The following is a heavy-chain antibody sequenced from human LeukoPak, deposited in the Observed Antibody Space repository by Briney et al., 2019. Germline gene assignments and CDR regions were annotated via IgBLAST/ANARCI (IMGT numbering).Heavy chain of an antibody. V-gene: IGHV1-69*13. CDR2: IIPIFGTA. J-gene: IGHJ6*02. CDR1: GGTFSSYA. Sequence: ASVKVSCKASGGTFSSYAISWVRQAPGQGLEWMGGIIPIFGTANYAQKFQGRVTITADESTSTAYMELSSLRSEDTAVYYCARGGRVATYYYYGMNVWGQGTTVTVSS. CDR3: ARGGRVATYYYYGMNV. D-gene: IGHD1-26*01.